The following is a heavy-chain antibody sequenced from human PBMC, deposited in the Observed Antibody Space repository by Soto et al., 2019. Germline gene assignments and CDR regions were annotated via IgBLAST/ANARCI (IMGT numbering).Heavy chain of an antibody. Sequence: PGGSLRASCEAYGSYFSNYAMSWVRQAPGKGLEWVSAISGSGGSTYYADSVKGRFTISRDNSKNTLYLQMNRLRAADTAVYYCAKYQCGGGDSSWWGQGTLVTVAS. CDR1: GSYFSNYA. D-gene: IGHD6-13*01. J-gene: IGHJ1*01. V-gene: IGHV3-23*01. CDR2: ISGSGGST. CDR3: AKYQCGGGDSSW.